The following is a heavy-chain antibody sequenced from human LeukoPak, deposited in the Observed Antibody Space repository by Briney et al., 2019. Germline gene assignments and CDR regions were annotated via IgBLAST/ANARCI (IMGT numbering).Heavy chain of an antibody. CDR3: ARDTKKYYFDY. D-gene: IGHD2-8*01. J-gene: IGHJ4*02. CDR1: GYSISSGYY. Sequence: SETLSLTCAVSGYSISSGYYWGWIRPPPGKGLEWIGSIYHSGSTYYNPSLKSRVTISVDTSKNQFSLRLSSVTAADTAVYYCARDTKKYYFDYWGQGTLVTVSS. CDR2: IYHSGST. V-gene: IGHV4-38-2*02.